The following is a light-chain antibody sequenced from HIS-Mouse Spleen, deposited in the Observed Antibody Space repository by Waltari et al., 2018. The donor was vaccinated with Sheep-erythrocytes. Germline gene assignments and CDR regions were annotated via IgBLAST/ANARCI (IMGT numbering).Light chain of an antibody. CDR1: QSVSSY. V-gene: IGKV3-11*01. Sequence: EIVLTQSPATLSLSPGERTTLSCRASQSVSSYLAWYQQKPGQAPRLLNYDASNRATGIPARFSGSGSGTDFTLTISSQEPEDFAVYYCQQRSNWYTFGQGTKLEIK. CDR2: DAS. CDR3: QQRSNWYT. J-gene: IGKJ2*01.